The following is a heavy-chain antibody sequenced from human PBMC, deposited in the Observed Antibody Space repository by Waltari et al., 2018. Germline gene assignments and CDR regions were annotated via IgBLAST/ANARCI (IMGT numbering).Heavy chain of an antibody. CDR1: GLTFNNYA. J-gene: IGHJ4*02. V-gene: IGHV3-23*01. CDR2: IGASGDST. D-gene: IGHD1-20*01. CDR3: AKKDWGLTGTGLFDY. Sequence: EVQLLDSGGGLVQPGGSLRLSCTTSGLTFNNYAMSCVSQAPGMGLGWVSGIGASGDSTCYADSVNGRFTISRDNSKNTLFLQMNSLRVDDTAIYYCAKKDWGLTGTGLFDYWGQGTLVTVSS.